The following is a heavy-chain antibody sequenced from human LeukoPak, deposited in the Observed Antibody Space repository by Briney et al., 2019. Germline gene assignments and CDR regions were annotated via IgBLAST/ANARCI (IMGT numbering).Heavy chain of an antibody. CDR3: ARDGRRYYYGSGSYRSEFDP. J-gene: IGHJ5*02. CDR1: GFAVSGIS. CDR2: IDRGRNT. V-gene: IGHV3-66*01. D-gene: IGHD3-10*01. Sequence: PGGSLRLSCEVSGFAVSGISMAWVRQAPGKGLEWVSVIDRGRNTHYADSVKGRFTISRDNSKNTLYLQMNSLRAEDTAVYYCARDGRRYYYGSGSYRSEFDPWGQGTLVTVSS.